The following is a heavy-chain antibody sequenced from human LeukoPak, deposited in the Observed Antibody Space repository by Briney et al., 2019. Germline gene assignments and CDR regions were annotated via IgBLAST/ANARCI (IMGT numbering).Heavy chain of an antibody. CDR3: ARDVRYGMDV. V-gene: IGHV3-53*01. CDR1: GFTFDDYG. D-gene: IGHD2-8*01. J-gene: IGHJ6*02. Sequence: GGSLRLSCAASGFTFDDYGMSWVRQAPGKGLEWVSVIYSGGSTYYADSVKGRFTISRDNSKNTLYLQMNSLRAEDTAVYYCARDVRYGMDVWGQGTTVTVSS. CDR2: IYSGGST.